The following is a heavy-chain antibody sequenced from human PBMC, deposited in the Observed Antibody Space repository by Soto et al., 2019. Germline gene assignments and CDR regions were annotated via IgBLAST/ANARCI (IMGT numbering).Heavy chain of an antibody. CDR2: IHAGNGYT. Sequence: QVQLVQSGAQVKKPGASVKVSCKASGYTFDNYALHWVRQAPGRRLEWMGWIHAGNGYTKYSQRFQGRVTITRDTSASTVHMDLSSLRSEDTAVYYCARVQYSGYDFKLAFEIWGQGTMVTVSS. V-gene: IGHV1-3*01. J-gene: IGHJ3*02. D-gene: IGHD5-12*01. CDR1: GYTFDNYA. CDR3: ARVQYSGYDFKLAFEI.